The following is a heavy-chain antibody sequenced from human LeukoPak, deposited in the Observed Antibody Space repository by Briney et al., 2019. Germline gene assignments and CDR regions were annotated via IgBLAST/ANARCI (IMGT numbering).Heavy chain of an antibody. D-gene: IGHD6-13*01. J-gene: IGHJ4*02. CDR1: GYTFTEDY. Sequence: ASVKVSCKASGYTFTEDYMHWVRQAPGQGLEWMGWINPDSGGTNYAQKFQGRVTMTRDTSISTAYMDLSRLISDDPAVYYCARDLSVAAVDYWGQGTLVTVSS. CDR3: ARDLSVAAVDY. V-gene: IGHV1-2*02. CDR2: INPDSGGT.